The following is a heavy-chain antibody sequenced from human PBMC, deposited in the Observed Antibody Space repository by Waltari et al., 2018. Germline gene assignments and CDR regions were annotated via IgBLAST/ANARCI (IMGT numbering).Heavy chain of an antibody. D-gene: IGHD2-15*01. CDR2: MNPNSGNT. J-gene: IGHJ4*02. V-gene: IGHV1-8*03. CDR1: GYTFTSYD. CDR3: ASLILGYCSGGSCYSEY. Sequence: QVQLVQSGAEVKKPGASVKVSCKASGYTFTSYDINWVRQATGQGLEWMGWMNPNSGNTGYAQKFQGRVTITRNTSISTAYMELSSLRSEDTAVYYCASLILGYCSGGSCYSEYWGQGTLVTVSS.